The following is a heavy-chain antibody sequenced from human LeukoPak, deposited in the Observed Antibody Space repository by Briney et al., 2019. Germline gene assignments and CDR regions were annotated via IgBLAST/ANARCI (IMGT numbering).Heavy chain of an antibody. Sequence: PGGCLRLSCAASEFTVSRNYMSWVRQAAGRGLEWVSIIYSGGNTYYADSVEGRFTISRDNSKTTWSLQMNTPRPEDTAVYYFGRRVLGLYYIAYSGQGT. CDR3: GRRVLGLYYIAY. CDR2: IYSGGNT. J-gene: IGHJ4*02. CDR1: EFTVSRNY. V-gene: IGHV3-66*01. D-gene: IGHD7-27*01.